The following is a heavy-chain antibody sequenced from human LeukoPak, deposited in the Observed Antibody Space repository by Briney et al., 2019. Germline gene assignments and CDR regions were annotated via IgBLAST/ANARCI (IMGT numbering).Heavy chain of an antibody. Sequence: GGSLRLSCAASGFTFSNYWMHWVRQAPGKGLVWVSRIDSDGSITNYADSVKGRFTISRDNAKNKLFLQMNSLRAEDTAVYYCSRDPSAVAGNFDYWGQGTLVTVSS. CDR2: IDSDGSIT. CDR3: SRDPSAVAGNFDY. V-gene: IGHV3-74*01. CDR1: GFTFSNYW. D-gene: IGHD6-19*01. J-gene: IGHJ4*02.